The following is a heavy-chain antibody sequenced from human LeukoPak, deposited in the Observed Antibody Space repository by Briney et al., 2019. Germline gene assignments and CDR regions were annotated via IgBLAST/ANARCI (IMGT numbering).Heavy chain of an antibody. V-gene: IGHV3-30*02. CDR2: IRNDGSNE. CDR3: AKTEYSSASPIDY. Sequence: GGSLRLSCTASRFTLRSYGMHWVRQAPGKGLGWVAFIRNDGSNENYADSVKGRFTISRDNSKNTLSLQMNSLRGEDTAVYYCAKTEYSSASPIDYWGQGVLVIVSS. J-gene: IGHJ4*02. D-gene: IGHD3-22*01. CDR1: RFTLRSYG.